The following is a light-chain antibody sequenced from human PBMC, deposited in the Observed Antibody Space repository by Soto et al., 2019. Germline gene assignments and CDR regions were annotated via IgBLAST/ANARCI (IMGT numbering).Light chain of an antibody. CDR3: QQSNTYPYT. Sequence: DIQMTQSPSTLSASVGDRSTITCRASQSISSWLAWYQQKPGKAPKLLFYDASSLVSGVPSRFSGSGSGTEFTLPIRSLQPDDFATYYCQQSNTYPYTFGQGTKLEIK. CDR1: QSISSW. CDR2: DAS. V-gene: IGKV1-5*01. J-gene: IGKJ2*01.